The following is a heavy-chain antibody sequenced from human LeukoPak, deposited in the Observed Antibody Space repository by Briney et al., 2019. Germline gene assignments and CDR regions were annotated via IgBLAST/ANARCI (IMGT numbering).Heavy chain of an antibody. D-gene: IGHD6-13*01. CDR1: GFDVGRNY. CDR2: IYSGGAT. Sequence: PGGSLRLSCAASGFDVGRNYMTWVRQAPGKGLEWVPFIYSGGATYYADSVRGRFTISRDSSKNTLHLQMNSLRVEDTAVYYCARVPGYSWGQGTLVTVSS. J-gene: IGHJ4*02. CDR3: ARVPGYS. V-gene: IGHV3-53*01.